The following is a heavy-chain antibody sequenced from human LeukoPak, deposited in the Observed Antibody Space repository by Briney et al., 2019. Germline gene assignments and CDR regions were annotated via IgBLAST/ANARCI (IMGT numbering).Heavy chain of an antibody. D-gene: IGHD3-10*01. CDR2: IYIIGGT. CDR1: GVSLRRYY. Sequence: PETLSLTCTVSGVSLRRYYWSWIRDPPGRGRGWCGYIYIIGGTTYTPSPTSRATISVDTSKNQFSLKLNSVTAADTAVYYCARVSSVWGSGSYWSYYYYGMDVWGQGTTVTVSS. CDR3: ARVSSVWGSGSYWSYYYYGMDV. J-gene: IGHJ6*02. V-gene: IGHV4-59*01.